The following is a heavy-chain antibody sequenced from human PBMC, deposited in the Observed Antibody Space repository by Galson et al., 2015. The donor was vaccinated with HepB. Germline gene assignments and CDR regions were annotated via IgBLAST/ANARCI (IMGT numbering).Heavy chain of an antibody. Sequence: SLRLSCAASGFTFSSYGMHWVRQAPGKGLEWVAVISYDGSNKYYADSVKGRFTISRDNSKNTLYLQMNSLRAEDTAVYYCAKDPWDIVAAPYAAAPFDYWGQGTLVTVSS. CDR2: ISYDGSNK. D-gene: IGHD2-15*01. CDR1: GFTFSSYG. CDR3: AKDPWDIVAAPYAAAPFDY. V-gene: IGHV3-30*18. J-gene: IGHJ4*02.